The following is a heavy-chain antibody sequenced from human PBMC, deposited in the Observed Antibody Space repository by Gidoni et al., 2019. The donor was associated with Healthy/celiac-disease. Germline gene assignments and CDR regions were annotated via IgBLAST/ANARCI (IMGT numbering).Heavy chain of an antibody. J-gene: IGHJ4*02. D-gene: IGHD1-26*01. V-gene: IGHV3-21*01. Sequence: EVQLVESGGGLVKPGGSLRLSCAASGFTFSSYSMNWVRQAPGKGLEWVSSISSSSSYIYYADSVKGRFTISRDNAKNSLYLQMNSLRAEDTAVYYCARDLGMELSFDYWGQGTLVTVSS. CDR3: ARDLGMELSFDY. CDR2: ISSSSSYI. CDR1: GFTFSSYS.